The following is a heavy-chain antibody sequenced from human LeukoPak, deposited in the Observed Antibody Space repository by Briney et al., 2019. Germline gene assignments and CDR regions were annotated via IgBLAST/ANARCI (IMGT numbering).Heavy chain of an antibody. CDR3: AKIAARDTGEGY. J-gene: IGHJ4*02. Sequence: ASVKVSCKASGYTFTSNHIHWVRQAPGQGLEWMGVINPSGDSTSYAPNFQGRVTVTSDTSTSTVYMELSSLRSEDTAIYYCAKIAARDTGEGYWGQGTLVTVSS. CDR1: GYTFTSNH. V-gene: IGHV1-46*01. CDR2: INPSGDST. D-gene: IGHD6-6*01.